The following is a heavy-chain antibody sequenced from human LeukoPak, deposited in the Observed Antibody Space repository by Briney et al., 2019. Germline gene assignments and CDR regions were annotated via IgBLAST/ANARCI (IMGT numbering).Heavy chain of an antibody. CDR1: GGSISSGGYY. V-gene: IGHV4-31*03. CDR2: IYCSGGT. Sequence: PSQTLSLTCTVSGGSISSGGYYWSWIRQHPGKGLEWIGYIYCSGGTYYNPSLKSRVTISVDTSKNQFSLKLSSGTAADTAVYYCARAPNWGSYNWFDPGGEGTLVTVSS. J-gene: IGHJ5*02. CDR3: ARAPNWGSYNWFDP. D-gene: IGHD7-27*01.